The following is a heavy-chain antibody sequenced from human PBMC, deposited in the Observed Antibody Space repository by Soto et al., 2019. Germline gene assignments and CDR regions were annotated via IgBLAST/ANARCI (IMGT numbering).Heavy chain of an antibody. Sequence: ASVKVSCKASGGTFSSYAISWVRQAPGQGLEWMGCINPHSGDTNSPPKFQARVTMTRDTSNSTAYMELKRLYSNDTAVYHCARSGYPGSYHPPAFWGQGTLVTVSS. J-gene: IGHJ4*02. CDR1: GGTFSSYA. D-gene: IGHD1-26*01. V-gene: IGHV1-2*02. CDR3: ARSGYPGSYHPPAF. CDR2: INPHSGDT.